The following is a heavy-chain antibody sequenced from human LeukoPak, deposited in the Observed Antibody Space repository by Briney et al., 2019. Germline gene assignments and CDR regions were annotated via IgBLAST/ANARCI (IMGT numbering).Heavy chain of an antibody. CDR3: AKSGASWWHNWFDP. Sequence: GGSLRLSCAASGFTFSGSAMHWVRQASGKGLEWVGRIRSKANSYATAYAASVKGRFTISRDDSKNTAYLQMNSLRAEDTAVYYCAKSGASWWHNWFDPWGQGTLVTVSS. D-gene: IGHD2-15*01. V-gene: IGHV3-73*01. CDR2: IRSKANSYAT. CDR1: GFTFSGSA. J-gene: IGHJ5*02.